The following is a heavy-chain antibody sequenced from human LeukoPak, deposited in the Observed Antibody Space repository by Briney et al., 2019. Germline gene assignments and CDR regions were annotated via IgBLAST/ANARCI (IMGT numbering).Heavy chain of an antibody. CDR1: GFSFNTYA. Sequence: PGGSLRLSCAASGFSFNTYAMHWVRQAPGKGLEWVAFIRFDGSNKYYGDSVKGRFTISRDNSKNTLYVQMNSLRADDTAVYYCVKASYIWNPEEPIGYFEYWGQGIRVTVSS. CDR2: IRFDGSNK. CDR3: VKASYIWNPEEPIGYFEY. J-gene: IGHJ4*02. V-gene: IGHV3-30*02. D-gene: IGHD1-1*01.